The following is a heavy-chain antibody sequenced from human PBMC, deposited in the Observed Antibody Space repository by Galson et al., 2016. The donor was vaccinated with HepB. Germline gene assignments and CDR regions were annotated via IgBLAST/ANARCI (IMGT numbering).Heavy chain of an antibody. CDR1: GYTFTSFY. J-gene: IGHJ6*02. CDR3: ARDRNHGLDV. CDR2: ITPSGRST. V-gene: IGHV1-46*01. Sequence: SVKVSCKASGYTFTSFYMHWVRQAPGQGLEWMGVITPSGRSTSYAQNFQGRVTLTTDTSTSTAYMELRSLRSDDTALYYCARDRNHGLDVWGQGTTVTVSS.